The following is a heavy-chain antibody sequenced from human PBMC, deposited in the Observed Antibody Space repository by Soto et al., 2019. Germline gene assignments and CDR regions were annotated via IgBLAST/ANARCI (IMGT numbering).Heavy chain of an antibody. Sequence: SETLSLTCTVSGGSVSSSNYYWGWVRQPPGKGLEWIGSIYYSGNTYYNPALKSRVTISVDTSENQFSLKLSSVTPPDTVLFYCARFYGGTYFDLWGRGTLVTVSP. J-gene: IGHJ2*01. CDR2: IYYSGNT. CDR3: ARFYGGTYFDL. V-gene: IGHV4-39*01. D-gene: IGHD3-16*01. CDR1: GGSVSSSNYY.